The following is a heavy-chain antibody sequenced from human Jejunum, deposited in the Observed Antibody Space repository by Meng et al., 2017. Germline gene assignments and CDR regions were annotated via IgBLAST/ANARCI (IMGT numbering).Heavy chain of an antibody. CDR2: IKNKRDSYTA. CDR1: GFKFSDPY. CDR3: ARDWFASLAD. V-gene: IGHV3-72*01. Sequence: GGSLRLSCAASGFKFSDPYMDWVRQAPGKGLEWVGRIKNKRDSYTADYAASVKGRFSISRDDSENSLFLQMNSLKTEDTAVYCCARDWFASLADWGQGTLVTVSS. J-gene: IGHJ4*02. D-gene: IGHD3-10*01.